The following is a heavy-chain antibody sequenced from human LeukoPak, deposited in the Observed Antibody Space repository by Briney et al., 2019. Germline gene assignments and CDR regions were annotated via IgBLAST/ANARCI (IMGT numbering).Heavy chain of an antibody. D-gene: IGHD6-13*01. Sequence: SETLSLTCAVYGGSFSGYYWSWIRQPPGKGLEWIGEINHSGSTNYNPSLKSRVTISVDTSKNQFSLKLSSVTAADTAVYYCARVSIAAGDKQNWFDPWGQGTLVTVSS. CDR3: ARVSIAAGDKQNWFDP. V-gene: IGHV4-34*01. CDR2: INHSGST. CDR1: GGSFSGYY. J-gene: IGHJ5*02.